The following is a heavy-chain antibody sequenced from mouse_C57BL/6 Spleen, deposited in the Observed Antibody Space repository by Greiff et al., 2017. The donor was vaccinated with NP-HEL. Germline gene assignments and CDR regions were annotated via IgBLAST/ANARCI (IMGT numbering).Heavy chain of an antibody. D-gene: IGHD2-1*01. CDR2: IDPSDSYT. V-gene: IGHV1-59*01. CDR3: ASYYGNPGFAY. J-gene: IGHJ3*01. Sequence: QVQLKQPGAELVRPGTSVKLSCKASGYTFTSYWMHWVKQRPGQGLERIGVIDPSDSYTNYNQKFKGKATLTVDTSSSTAYMQLSSLTSEDSAVYYCASYYGNPGFAYWGQGTLVTVSA. CDR1: GYTFTSYW.